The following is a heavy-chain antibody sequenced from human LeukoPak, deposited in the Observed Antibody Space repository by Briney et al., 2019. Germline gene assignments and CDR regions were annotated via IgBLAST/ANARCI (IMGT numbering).Heavy chain of an antibody. CDR1: GGSISSYY. D-gene: IGHD4-11*01. J-gene: IGHJ4*02. CDR2: IYYSGNT. Sequence: SETLSLTCTVSGGSISSYYWSWIRQPPGKGLEWIGYIYYSGNTNYNPSFKSRVTISVDTSKNQFSLKLSSVTAADTAVYYCARSGSNSYYFDYWGQGTLVTVSS. CDR3: ARSGSNSYYFDY. V-gene: IGHV4-59*01.